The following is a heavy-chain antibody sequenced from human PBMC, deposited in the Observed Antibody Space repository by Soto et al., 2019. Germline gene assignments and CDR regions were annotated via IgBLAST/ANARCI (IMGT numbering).Heavy chain of an antibody. CDR2: IYSGGST. V-gene: IGHV3-66*01. CDR3: ARCDGSATYCFFFAY. D-gene: IGHD3-10*01. Sequence: PGGSLRLSCAASGFTVSNSYMSWVRQAPGKGLEWVSAIYSGGSTYYADSVKGRFTISRDNSRNTLYLQMNSLRVEDTAVYFCARCDGSATYCFFFAYWGQGTPVTVSS. J-gene: IGHJ4*02. CDR1: GFTVSNSY.